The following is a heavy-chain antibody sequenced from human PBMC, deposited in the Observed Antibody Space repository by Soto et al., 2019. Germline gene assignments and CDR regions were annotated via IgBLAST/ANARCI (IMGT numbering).Heavy chain of an antibody. CDR3: ARQRIVAAGTFVDY. J-gene: IGHJ4*02. CDR2: IYFSGST. V-gene: IGHV4-38-2*01. D-gene: IGHD6-13*01. Sequence: SETLSLTCAVSGFSISSGYYWGWIRQPPGKGLEWIGSIYFSGSTYNNPSLKSRLTVSVDTSKSQFSLKLSSVTAADTALYYCARQRIVAAGTFVDYWGQGSLVTVSS. CDR1: GFSISSGYY.